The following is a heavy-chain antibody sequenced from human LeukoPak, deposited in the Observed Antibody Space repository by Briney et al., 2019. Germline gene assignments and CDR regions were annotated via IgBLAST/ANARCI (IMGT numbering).Heavy chain of an antibody. J-gene: IGHJ4*02. Sequence: PGGSLRLSCAASGFTVSSNYMSWVRQAPGKGLEWVSAISGSGGSTYYADSVKGRFTISRDNSKNTLSLQMNSLRADDTAVYYCAKDGADGSGFLDFDYWGQGTVVTVSS. CDR2: ISGSGGST. CDR3: AKDGADGSGFLDFDY. CDR1: GFTVSSNY. V-gene: IGHV3-23*01. D-gene: IGHD3-10*01.